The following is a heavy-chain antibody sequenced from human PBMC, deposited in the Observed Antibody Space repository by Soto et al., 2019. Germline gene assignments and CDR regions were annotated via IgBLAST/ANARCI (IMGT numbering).Heavy chain of an antibody. V-gene: IGHV3-30-3*01. CDR1: GFTLGSYA. D-gene: IGHD3-22*01. J-gene: IGHJ4*02. Sequence: PGGSLRLSCAASGFTLGSYAMHWVRQAPGKGLEWVAVISYDGSNKYYADSVKGRFTISRDNSKNTLYLQMNSLRAEDTAVYYCARDIRLDYDSSGYSVYWGQGTLVTVSS. CDR3: ARDIRLDYDSSGYSVY. CDR2: ISYDGSNK.